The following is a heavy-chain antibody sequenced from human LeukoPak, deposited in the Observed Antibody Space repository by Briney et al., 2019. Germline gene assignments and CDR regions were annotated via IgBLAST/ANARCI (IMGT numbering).Heavy chain of an antibody. D-gene: IGHD3-3*01. J-gene: IGHJ4*02. CDR3: ARDFGD. CDR2: IKQDGSEK. Sequence: TGGSLRLSCAASGFPFSNYWMSWVRQAPGKGLEWVANIKQDGSEKFYVDSVKGRFTVSRDNAKNSLYLQMSSLRAEDTAVYYCARDFGDWGQGTLVTVSS. V-gene: IGHV3-7*01. CDR1: GFPFSNYW.